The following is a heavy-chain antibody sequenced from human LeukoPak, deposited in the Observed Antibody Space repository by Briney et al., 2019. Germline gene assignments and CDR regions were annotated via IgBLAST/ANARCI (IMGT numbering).Heavy chain of an antibody. CDR2: INPNSGGT. CDR3: ARAPPDLQILYYYDSSGLGAFDI. V-gene: IGHV1-2*02. D-gene: IGHD3-22*01. Sequence: ASVKVSCKASGYTFTGYYMHWVRQAPGQGLEWMGWINPNSGGTNYAQKFQGRVTMTRDTSISTAYMELSRLRSDDTAVYYCARAPPDLQILYYYDSSGLGAFDIWGQGTMVTVSS. J-gene: IGHJ3*02. CDR1: GYTFTGYY.